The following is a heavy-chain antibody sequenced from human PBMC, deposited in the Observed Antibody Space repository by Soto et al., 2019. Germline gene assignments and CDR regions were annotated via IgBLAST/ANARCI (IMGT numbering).Heavy chain of an antibody. CDR1: GYTFTGYY. Sequence: ASVKVSCKASGYTFTGYYMHWVRQAPAQGLEWMGWINPNSGGTNYAQKFQGWVTMTRDTSISTAYMELSRLRSDDTAVYYCAREGVAPYYYYGMDVWGQGTPVTVSS. V-gene: IGHV1-2*04. D-gene: IGHD5-12*01. J-gene: IGHJ6*02. CDR3: AREGVAPYYYYGMDV. CDR2: INPNSGGT.